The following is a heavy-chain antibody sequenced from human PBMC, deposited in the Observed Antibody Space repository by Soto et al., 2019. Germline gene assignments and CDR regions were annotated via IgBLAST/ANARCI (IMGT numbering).Heavy chain of an antibody. J-gene: IGHJ4*02. CDR1: GFTVSSNY. CDR3: ARHGHGYNYRGYFDY. CDR2: IYSGGST. V-gene: IGHV3-53*01. D-gene: IGHD5-12*01. Sequence: PVGSLRLSCAASGFTVSSNYMSWVRQAPGKGLEWVSVIYSGGSTYYADSVKGRFTISRDNSKNTLYLQMNSLRAEDTAVYYCARHGHGYNYRGYFDYWGQGTLVTVSS.